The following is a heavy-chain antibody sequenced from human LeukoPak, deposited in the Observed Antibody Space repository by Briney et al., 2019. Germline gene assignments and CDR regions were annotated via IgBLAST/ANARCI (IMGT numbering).Heavy chain of an antibody. Sequence: EASVKVSCKVSGYTLTELSMHWVRQAPGKGLEWMGGFDPEDGETIYAQKFQGRVTMTEDTSTDTAYMELSSLRSEDTAVYYCATLTDTATDFCYWGQGTLVTVSP. CDR3: ATLTDTATDFCY. V-gene: IGHV1-24*01. J-gene: IGHJ4*02. D-gene: IGHD3-3*01. CDR1: GYTLTELS. CDR2: FDPEDGET.